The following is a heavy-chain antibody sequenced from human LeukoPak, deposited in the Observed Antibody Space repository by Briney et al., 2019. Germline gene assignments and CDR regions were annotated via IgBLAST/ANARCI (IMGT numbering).Heavy chain of an antibody. Sequence: GGSLRLSCAASGFTFSTYAMHWVRQAPGKGLEYVSAISTNGDGTYYADSVKGRFTITRDNSKNTLFLQMGSLRADDMAVYYCARWGSTSCYDYWGQGTLVTVSS. CDR2: ISTNGDGT. D-gene: IGHD2-2*01. J-gene: IGHJ4*02. CDR1: GFTFSTYA. V-gene: IGHV3-64*02. CDR3: ARWGSTSCYDY.